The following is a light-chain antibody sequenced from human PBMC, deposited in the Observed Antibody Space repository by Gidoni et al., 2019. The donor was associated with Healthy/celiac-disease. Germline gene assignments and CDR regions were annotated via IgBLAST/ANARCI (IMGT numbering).Light chain of an antibody. CDR2: QDS. V-gene: IGLV3-1*01. CDR3: QAWDSSTSSWV. Sequence: SYELTQPPSVSVSPGQTASITCSGDKLGDKYACWYQQKPGQSPVLVIYQDSKRPSGLPERFSGSNSGNTATLTISGTQAMDEADYYCQAWDSSTSSWVFGGGTKLTVL. CDR1: KLGDKY. J-gene: IGLJ3*02.